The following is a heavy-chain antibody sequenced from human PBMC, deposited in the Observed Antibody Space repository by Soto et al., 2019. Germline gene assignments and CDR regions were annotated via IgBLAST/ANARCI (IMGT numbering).Heavy chain of an antibody. CDR2: INPSGGST. CDR1: GYGFSRDY. D-gene: IGHD3-10*01. J-gene: IGHJ6*02. CDR3: ARRGAMVRGVPRNYYYGMDV. Sequence: GASVEVSCEACGYGFSRDYRHWVRQAPGQGLEWMGIINPSGGSTSYAQKFQGRVTMTRDTSTSTVYMELSSLRSEDTAVYYCARRGAMVRGVPRNYYYGMDVWGQGTTVTAP. V-gene: IGHV1-46*01.